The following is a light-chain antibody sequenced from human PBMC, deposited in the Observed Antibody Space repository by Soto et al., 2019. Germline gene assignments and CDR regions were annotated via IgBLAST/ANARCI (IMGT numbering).Light chain of an antibody. V-gene: IGKV1-39*01. CDR1: QGISTY. CDR2: AAS. Sequence: DIQMTQSPSSLSASVGDRVTITCRASQGISTYLNWSQQKPGKAPKLLIYAASSLQSGVPSRFRGSGSETDFTLTISSLQPEDFATYSCQQSYSTMWTFGQGTKVEIK. J-gene: IGKJ1*01. CDR3: QQSYSTMWT.